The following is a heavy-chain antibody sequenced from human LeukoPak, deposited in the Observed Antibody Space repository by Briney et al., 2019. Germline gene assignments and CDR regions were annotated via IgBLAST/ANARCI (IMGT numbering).Heavy chain of an antibody. J-gene: IGHJ4*02. CDR1: GGSITSNNYY. CDR2: IYYSGNT. Sequence: SETLSLTCTVSGGSITSNNYYWGWIRQPPGKGLEWIGNIYYSGNTYYNPSLKSRVTISVDTFKNHISLRLSSVTAADTAVYYCARVPPVYNSGNYYKGTHFDYWGQGTLVTVPS. CDR3: ARVPPVYNSGNYYKGTHFDY. D-gene: IGHD3-10*01. V-gene: IGHV4-39*07.